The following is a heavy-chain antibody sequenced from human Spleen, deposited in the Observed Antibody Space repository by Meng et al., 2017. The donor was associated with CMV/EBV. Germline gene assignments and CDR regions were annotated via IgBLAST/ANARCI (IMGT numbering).Heavy chain of an antibody. Sequence: GGSLRLSCAASGFTFSTYEMNWVRQAPGKGLEWLSYISNSGSTTYYVESVRGRFTISRDNAKNSLYLQMNSLRAEDTAVYYCAKERYGSGGYYYENWGQGTLVTVSS. CDR3: AKERYGSGGYYYEN. D-gene: IGHD3-22*01. CDR1: GFTFSTYE. V-gene: IGHV3-48*03. CDR2: ISNSGSTT. J-gene: IGHJ4*02.